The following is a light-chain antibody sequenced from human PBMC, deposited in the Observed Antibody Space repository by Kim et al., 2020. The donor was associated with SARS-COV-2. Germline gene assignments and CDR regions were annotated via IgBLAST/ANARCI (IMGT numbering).Light chain of an antibody. CDR3: QSYDSSNQV. Sequence: GKTVTISCPRSSGSIASNYVQWYQQRPGSAPNTVIYEDNQRPSGVPDRFYGSIDSSSNSASLTISGLKTEDETDYYCQSYDSSNQVFGGGTKLTVL. J-gene: IGLJ3*02. CDR1: SGSIASNY. V-gene: IGLV6-57*03. CDR2: EDN.